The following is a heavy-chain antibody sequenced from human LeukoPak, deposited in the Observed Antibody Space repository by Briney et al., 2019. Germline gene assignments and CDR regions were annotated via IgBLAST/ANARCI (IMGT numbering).Heavy chain of an antibody. CDR1: GYTFTGYY. Sequence: GASVKVSCKASGYTFTGYYMHWVRQAPGQGLEWMGWINPNTGVTNYAQKFQGRVTMTRDTSISTAYMELSRLSSDDTAVYYCARDAPHNWFDPWGQGTLVTVSS. CDR3: ARDAPHNWFDP. V-gene: IGHV1-2*02. CDR2: INPNTGVT. J-gene: IGHJ5*02.